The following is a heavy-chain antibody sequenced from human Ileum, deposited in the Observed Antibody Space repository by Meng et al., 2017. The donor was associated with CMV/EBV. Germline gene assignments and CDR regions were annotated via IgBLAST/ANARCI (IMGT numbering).Heavy chain of an antibody. CDR3: ARSGLRGIYVDY. CDR1: GDFPNNFY. J-gene: IGHJ4*02. V-gene: IGHV4-4*07. D-gene: IGHD4-17*01. Sequence: HVHLQDSGPGLLKASETLSLTFTAAGDFPNNFYWSWIRQPAGKGLQWIGRISTSGSDNYNPSLKSRVTMSVDTSKKQFSLKLSSVTAADTAVYYCARSGLRGIYVDYWGQGTLVTVSS. CDR2: ISTSGSD.